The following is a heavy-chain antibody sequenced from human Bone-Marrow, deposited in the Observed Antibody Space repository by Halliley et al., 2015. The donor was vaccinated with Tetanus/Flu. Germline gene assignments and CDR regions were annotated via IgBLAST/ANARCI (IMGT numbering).Heavy chain of an antibody. Sequence: AVSGFRFRSYTMSWVRQAPGKGLEWVSSISSSSSYIYYADSMRGRFSITRDNAKNSLYLQMNSLRADDTAVYYCATTGDLEYFDSWGQGTLVAVSS. D-gene: IGHD7-27*01. V-gene: IGHV3-21*01. CDR3: ATTGDLEYFDS. J-gene: IGHJ4*02. CDR1: GFRFRSYT. CDR2: ISSSSSYI.